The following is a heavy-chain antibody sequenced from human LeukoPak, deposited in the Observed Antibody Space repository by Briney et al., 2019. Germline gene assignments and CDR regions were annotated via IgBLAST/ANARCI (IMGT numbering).Heavy chain of an antibody. CDR3: ARHDAGIAARHFDN. CDR1: GGSISIYY. CDR2: IHASGHN. D-gene: IGHD6-6*01. V-gene: IGHV4-4*08. Sequence: LGTLSLTRTVSGGSISIYYCRWVWRRPGKGLEWIAYIHASGHNNYNPSLNSRITISVDTSKNQFSLKLSSVTAADTAVYYCARHDAGIAARHFDNWGQGTLVTVSS. J-gene: IGHJ4*02.